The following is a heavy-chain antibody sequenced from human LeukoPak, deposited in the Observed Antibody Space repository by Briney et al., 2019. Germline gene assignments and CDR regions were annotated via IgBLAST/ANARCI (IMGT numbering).Heavy chain of an antibody. CDR2: INPNGGST. D-gene: IGHD4-11*01. V-gene: IGHV1-46*03. CDR1: GYTFTRYY. Sequence: SVKVSCQASGYTFTRYYMHWLRQARGQGLAWMGIINPNGGSTTYAQKFQGRVTMTRDTSTSTVYMELSSLRSEDTAVYYCARGPINHDYNFDYWGQGTLVTVSS. J-gene: IGHJ4*02. CDR3: ARGPINHDYNFDY.